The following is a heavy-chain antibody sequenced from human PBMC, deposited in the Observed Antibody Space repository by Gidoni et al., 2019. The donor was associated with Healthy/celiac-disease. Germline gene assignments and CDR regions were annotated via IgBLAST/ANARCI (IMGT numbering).Heavy chain of an antibody. CDR1: GFTFSSYA. D-gene: IGHD2-15*01. CDR3: ARDGYCSGGSCYSYWYFDL. CDR2: ISYDGSNK. Sequence: QVQLVESGGGVVQPGRSLRLSCAASGFTFSSYAMHWGRQAPGKGLEWVAVISYDGSNKYYADSVKGRFTISRDNSKNTLYLQMNSLRAEDTAVYYCARDGYCSGGSCYSYWYFDLWGRGTLVTVSS. J-gene: IGHJ2*01. V-gene: IGHV3-30-3*01.